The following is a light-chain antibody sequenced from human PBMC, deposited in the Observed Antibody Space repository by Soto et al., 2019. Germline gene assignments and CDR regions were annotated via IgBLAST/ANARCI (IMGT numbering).Light chain of an antibody. J-gene: IGLJ1*01. CDR1: NSDVGGYNY. CDR2: DVS. V-gene: IGLV2-14*01. CDR3: SSYTSSSNYV. Sequence: QSALTQPASVSGSPGQSITISCTGTNSDVGGYNYVSWYQQHPGKAPKLMIYDVSNRPSGVSNRFSGSKSGNTASLTISGLQAEDEADYYCSSYTSSSNYVFGTGTKLTVL.